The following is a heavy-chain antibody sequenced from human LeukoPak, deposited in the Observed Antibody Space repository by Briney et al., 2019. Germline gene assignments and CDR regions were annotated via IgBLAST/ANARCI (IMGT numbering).Heavy chain of an antibody. Sequence: GGSLRLSCAASGLTFSSYNMNWVRQAPGKGLEWVSSISSSSSYIYYADSMKGRFTISRDNAKSSVYLQMNSVRAEDTAVYYCAGGYSSSWYTFDPWGQGTLVTVSS. D-gene: IGHD6-13*01. CDR3: AGGYSSSWYTFDP. CDR1: GLTFSSYN. V-gene: IGHV3-21*01. J-gene: IGHJ5*02. CDR2: ISSSSSYI.